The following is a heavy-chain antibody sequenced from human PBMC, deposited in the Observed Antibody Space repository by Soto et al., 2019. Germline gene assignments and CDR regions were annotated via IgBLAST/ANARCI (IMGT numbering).Heavy chain of an antibody. CDR2: IYYSGST. CDR1: GGSISSSSYY. Sequence: SETLSLTCTVSGGSISSSSYYWGWIRQPPGKGLEWIGSIYYSGSTYYNPSLKSRVTISVDTSKNQFSLKLSSVTAADTAVYYCASIGYYDFWSGSPVGYYYYGMDVWGQGTTVT. V-gene: IGHV4-39*01. CDR3: ASIGYYDFWSGSPVGYYYYGMDV. J-gene: IGHJ6*02. D-gene: IGHD3-3*01.